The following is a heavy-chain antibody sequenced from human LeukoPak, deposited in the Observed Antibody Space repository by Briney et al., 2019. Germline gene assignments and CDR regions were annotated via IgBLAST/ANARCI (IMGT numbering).Heavy chain of an antibody. CDR1: GGSFSGYY. D-gene: IGHD3-22*01. Sequence: PSETPSLTCAVYGGSFSGYYWSWIRQPPGKGLEWIGEINHSGSTNYNPSLKSRVIISVDMSKNQFSLKLSSVTAADTAVYYCARRGVYYDSSGYHYYFDYWGQGTLVTVSS. CDR2: INHSGST. J-gene: IGHJ4*02. CDR3: ARRGVYYDSSGYHYYFDY. V-gene: IGHV4-34*01.